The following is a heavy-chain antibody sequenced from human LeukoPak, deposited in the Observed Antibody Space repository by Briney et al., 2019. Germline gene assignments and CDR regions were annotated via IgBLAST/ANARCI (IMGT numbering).Heavy chain of an antibody. CDR1: GFTSSSYG. V-gene: IGHV3-23*01. D-gene: IGHD3-10*01. CDR2: ISGSGGST. J-gene: IGHJ4*02. CDR3: ARDYSSEWFGEAYYFDY. Sequence: GGSLRLSCAASGFTSSSYGMSWVRQAPGKGLEWVSAISGSGGSTYYADSVKGRFTISRDNSKNTLYLQMNSLRAEDTAVYYCARDYSSEWFGEAYYFDYWGQGTLVTVSS.